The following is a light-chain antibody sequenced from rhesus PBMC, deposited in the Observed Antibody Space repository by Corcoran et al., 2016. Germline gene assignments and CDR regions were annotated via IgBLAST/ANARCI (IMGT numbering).Light chain of an antibody. J-gene: IGLJ1*01. Sequence: QSALTQPPSVSQSLGQSVTIYCTGTSSVIGGYNVVSWYQQNSGTAPRLLIYDVSKRPSGVSDRFSGSKSSNTASLTISGLQAEDDAYYYGCSYRGVSTYIFGAGTRFTVV. CDR3: CSYRGVSTYI. V-gene: IGLV2S9*01. CDR1: SSVIGGYNV. CDR2: DVS.